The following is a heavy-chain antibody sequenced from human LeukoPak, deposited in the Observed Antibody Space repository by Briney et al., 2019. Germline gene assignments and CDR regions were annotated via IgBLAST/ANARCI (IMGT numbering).Heavy chain of an antibody. V-gene: IGHV1-2*06. CDR2: INPNSGGT. D-gene: IGHD3-9*01. Sequence: ASVKVSCKASGYIFTDYYMHWVRQAPGQELGWMGRINPNSGGTNYAQKFQGRVTMTRDTSISTAYMELSRLRSDDTAVYYCARGRSVNILTNPWGQGTLVTVSS. CDR1: GYIFTDYY. CDR3: ARGRSVNILTNP. J-gene: IGHJ5*02.